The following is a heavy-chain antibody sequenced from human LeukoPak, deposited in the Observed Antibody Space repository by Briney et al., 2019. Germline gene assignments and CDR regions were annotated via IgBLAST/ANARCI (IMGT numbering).Heavy chain of an antibody. CDR3: VRAAPGDCSSTSCSLFDN. V-gene: IGHV3-23*01. CDR2: IMIGGDGK. CDR1: GFTFSSSA. Sequence: GGSLRLSCAASGFTFSSSAMSWVRRAPRKGLEWVSTIMIGGDGKHYADSVKGRFTISRDRSESTLYLQMNGLRAEDTAVYYCVRAAPGDCSSTSCSLFDNWGQGTLVTVSS. D-gene: IGHD2-2*01. J-gene: IGHJ4*02.